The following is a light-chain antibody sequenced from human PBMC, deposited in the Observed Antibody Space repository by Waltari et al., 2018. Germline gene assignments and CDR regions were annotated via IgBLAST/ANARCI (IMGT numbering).Light chain of an antibody. CDR2: DAS. CDR1: QGISSR. V-gene: IGKV1-12*01. Sequence: DIQMTQSPSSVSASVGDRVTLTCRASQGISSRLAWYQQKPGKAPKLLIYDASSLHSGVPSRCSGSGSGTEFTLTISSLQPEDFATYYCQQVDSFPRTFGQGTKVEVK. CDR3: QQVDSFPRT. J-gene: IGKJ1*01.